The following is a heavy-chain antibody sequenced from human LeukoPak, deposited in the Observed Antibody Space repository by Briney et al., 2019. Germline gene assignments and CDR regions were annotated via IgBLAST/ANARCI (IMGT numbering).Heavy chain of an antibody. V-gene: IGHV3-30*04. CDR2: ISYDGSNK. D-gene: IGHD3-10*01. CDR3: ARDRRYYYGSGSSYDY. J-gene: IGHJ4*02. CDR1: GFTFSSYA. Sequence: GGSLRLSCAASGFTFSSYAMHWVRQAPGKGLEWVAVISYDGSNKYYADSVKGRFTISRDNSKNTLYLQMNSLRAEDTAVYYCARDRRYYYGSGSSYDYWGQGTLVTVSS.